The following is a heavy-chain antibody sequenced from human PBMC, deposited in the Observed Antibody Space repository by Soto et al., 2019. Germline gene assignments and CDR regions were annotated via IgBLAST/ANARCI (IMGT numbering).Heavy chain of an antibody. Sequence: PSETLSLTCTVSGGSISSYYWSWMRQPPGQGLEWIGYIYYSGSTNYNPSLTSRVTISVATSKNQFSLKLSSVTVADTAAYYCLRENRDGYNGSTNNWFDPWGQGTQVTVSS. D-gene: IGHD5-12*01. CDR3: LRENRDGYNGSTNNWFDP. CDR2: IYYSGST. CDR1: GGSISSYY. J-gene: IGHJ5*02. V-gene: IGHV4-59*01.